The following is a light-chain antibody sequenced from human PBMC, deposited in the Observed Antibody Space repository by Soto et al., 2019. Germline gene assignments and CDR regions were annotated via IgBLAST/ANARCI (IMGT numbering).Light chain of an antibody. J-gene: IGKJ4*01. Sequence: EIVMTQSPATLSVSPGERATLSCRASQSVSTNLAWYQQKPGQAPRLLMYGASTRATGIPARFSGSGSGTEFTFTISSLQSEDFAVYYCQQYNNWPPLTFGGGTKVEIK. V-gene: IGKV3-15*01. CDR1: QSVSTN. CDR2: GAS. CDR3: QQYNNWPPLT.